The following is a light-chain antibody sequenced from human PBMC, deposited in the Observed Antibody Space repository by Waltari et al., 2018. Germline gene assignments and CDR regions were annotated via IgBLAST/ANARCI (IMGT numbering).Light chain of an antibody. V-gene: IGKV4-1*01. Sequence: DIVMTQSPDSRTVSLGERATLTCRSSQNVLYSSNHWNYLAWYQKKPGQFPRLLFSWASTRAPVVPDRFSGSVSSTYFSLTISSLQAGDVAVYYCQQYYDPPYSFGQGTKLEIK. J-gene: IGKJ2*03. CDR2: WAS. CDR1: QNVLYSSNHWNY. CDR3: QQYYDPPYS.